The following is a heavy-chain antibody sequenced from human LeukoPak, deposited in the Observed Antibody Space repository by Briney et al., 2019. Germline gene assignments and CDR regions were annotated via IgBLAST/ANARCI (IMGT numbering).Heavy chain of an antibody. CDR2: IYSGGST. Sequence: PGGSLRLSCAASGLTVSSNCMSWVRQAPGKGLEWVSVIYSGGSTYYADSVKGRFTISRDNSKNTLYLQMNSLRAEDTAVYYCARVYCTNGVCSYFDYWGQGTLVTVSS. CDR1: GLTVSSNC. D-gene: IGHD2-8*01. J-gene: IGHJ4*02. CDR3: ARVYCTNGVCSYFDY. V-gene: IGHV3-53*05.